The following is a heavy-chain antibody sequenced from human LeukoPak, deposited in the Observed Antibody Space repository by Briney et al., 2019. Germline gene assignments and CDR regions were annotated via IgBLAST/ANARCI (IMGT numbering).Heavy chain of an antibody. CDR1: GFTFNSNG. CDR3: ARDFNVVVIRNAFEI. Sequence: GGSLRLSCAASGFTFNSNGMHWVRQAPGKGLEWVAFIRYDGNTKYYADSVKGRFTISRDNSKNTLYLQMNSLRAEDTAVYYCARDFNVVVIRNAFEIWGQETMVTVSS. V-gene: IGHV3-30*02. J-gene: IGHJ3*02. CDR2: IRYDGNTK. D-gene: IGHD3-22*01.